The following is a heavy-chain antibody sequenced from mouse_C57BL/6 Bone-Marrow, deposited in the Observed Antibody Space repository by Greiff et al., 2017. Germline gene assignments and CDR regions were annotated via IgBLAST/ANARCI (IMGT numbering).Heavy chain of an antibody. CDR2: IYPRSGNT. CDR3: ARSIPYYYGSSYGWFAY. D-gene: IGHD1-1*01. Sequence: LVESGAELARPGASVKLSCKASGYTFTSYGISWVKQRTGQGLEWIGEIYPRSGNTYYNEKFKGKATLTADKSSSTAYMELRSLTSEDSAVYFCARSIPYYYGSSYGWFAYWGQGTLVTVSA. V-gene: IGHV1-81*01. CDR1: GYTFTSYG. J-gene: IGHJ3*01.